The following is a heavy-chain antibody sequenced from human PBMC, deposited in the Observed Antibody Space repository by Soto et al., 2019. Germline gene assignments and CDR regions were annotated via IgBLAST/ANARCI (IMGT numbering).Heavy chain of an antibody. Sequence: ASVKVSCKASGFTFIKYGFTWVRQAPGQELEWMGWISAYNGDTHYAQKLQGRVTLTTDTSTSTAYMELRSLRSDDTAVYYCARKGTGQPLDYWGQGALVTVSS. V-gene: IGHV1-18*04. CDR2: ISAYNGDT. D-gene: IGHD1-1*01. CDR3: ARKGTGQPLDY. CDR1: GFTFIKYG. J-gene: IGHJ4*02.